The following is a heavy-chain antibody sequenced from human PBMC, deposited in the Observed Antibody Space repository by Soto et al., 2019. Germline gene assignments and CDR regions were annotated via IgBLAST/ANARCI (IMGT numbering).Heavy chain of an antibody. D-gene: IGHD6-19*01. CDR1: GFTFSSYG. V-gene: IGHV3-33*01. Sequence: GGSLRLSCAASGFTFSSYGMHWVRQAPGKGLEWVAVIWYDGSNKYYADSVKGRFTISRDNSKNTLYLQMNSLRAEDTAVYYCARDPIGSGWYNWFDPWGQGTLVTVSS. J-gene: IGHJ5*02. CDR3: ARDPIGSGWYNWFDP. CDR2: IWYDGSNK.